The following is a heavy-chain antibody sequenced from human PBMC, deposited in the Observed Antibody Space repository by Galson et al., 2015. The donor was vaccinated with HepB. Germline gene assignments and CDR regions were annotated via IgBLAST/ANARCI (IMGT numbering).Heavy chain of an antibody. CDR1: GASIGSRGYY. J-gene: IGHJ4*02. V-gene: IGHV4-31*03. CDR3: ARDLGFSGQLDF. D-gene: IGHD5-12*01. Sequence: TLSLTCTVSGASIGSRGYYWSWIRQHPERGLEWIGYITYSGSTYYNPSLKSRLDISRDTSKNQFSLSLKSMTAADTAVYYCARDLGFSGQLDFWGQGTPVTVSS. CDR2: ITYSGST.